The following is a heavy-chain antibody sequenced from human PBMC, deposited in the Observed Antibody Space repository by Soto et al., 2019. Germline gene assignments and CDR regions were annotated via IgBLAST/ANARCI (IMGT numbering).Heavy chain of an antibody. J-gene: IGHJ4*02. Sequence: ASVKVSCKASGYTFTSYAMHWVRQAPGQRLEWMGWINAGNGNTKYSQKFQGRVTITRDASASTAYMELSSLRSEDTAVYYCARVLLITFGGPLAYWGQGTLVTVSS. CDR1: GYTFTSYA. CDR2: INAGNGNT. D-gene: IGHD3-16*01. CDR3: ARVLLITFGGPLAY. V-gene: IGHV1-3*01.